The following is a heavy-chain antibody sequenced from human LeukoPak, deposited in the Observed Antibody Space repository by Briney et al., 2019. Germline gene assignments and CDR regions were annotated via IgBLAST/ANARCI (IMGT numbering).Heavy chain of an antibody. CDR1: GFTFSSYA. V-gene: IGHV3-23*01. CDR2: ISGSGGST. CDR3: AKAIGSYLVSYYFDY. D-gene: IGHD1-26*01. J-gene: IGHJ4*02. Sequence: GGSLRLSCAASGFTFSSYAMSWVRQAPGKGLEWVSAISGSGGSTYYADSVKGRLTISRDNSKNTLYLQMNSLRAEDTAVYYCAKAIGSYLVSYYFDYWGQGTLVTVSS.